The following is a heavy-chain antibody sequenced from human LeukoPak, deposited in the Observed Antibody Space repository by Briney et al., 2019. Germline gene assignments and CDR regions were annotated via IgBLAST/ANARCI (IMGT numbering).Heavy chain of an antibody. CDR3: ARAGYTAIVAFDI. CDR2: IYHSGST. Sequence: PSETLSLTCAVSGYSISSGYYWGWIRQPPGKGLEWIGSIYHSGSTYYNPSLKSRVTVSVDPSKNQFSLKLCSVTAADTAVYYCARAGYTAIVAFDIWGQGTMVTVSS. CDR1: GYSISSGYY. V-gene: IGHV4-38-2*01. J-gene: IGHJ3*02. D-gene: IGHD5-18*01.